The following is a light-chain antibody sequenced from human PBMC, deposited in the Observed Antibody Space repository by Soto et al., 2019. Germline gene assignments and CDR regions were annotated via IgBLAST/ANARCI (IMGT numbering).Light chain of an antibody. CDR2: GAS. CDR1: QGIRND. Sequence: AIQMTQSPSSLSASVGDRVTITCRASQGIRNDLGWFQQKPGKAPRLLIYGASSLQSGVPSRFSGSGSGTDFTLTISSLQPEDFATYYCLQDYNYPFTFGQGTKLEIK. J-gene: IGKJ2*01. CDR3: LQDYNYPFT. V-gene: IGKV1-6*01.